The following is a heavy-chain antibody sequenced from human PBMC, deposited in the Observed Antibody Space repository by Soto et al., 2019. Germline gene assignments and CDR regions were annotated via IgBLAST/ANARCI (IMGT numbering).Heavy chain of an antibody. D-gene: IGHD5-12*01. Sequence: QLQLQESGSGLVKPSQTLSLTCAVSGGSISSGGYSWSWIRQPPGKGLEWIGYIYHSGSTYYNPSLKSRVTISVDTSKNQFSLKLSSVTAADTAVYYCAREGYSGYDSPGYFDYWGQGTLVTVSS. CDR1: GGSISSGGYS. CDR2: IYHSGST. V-gene: IGHV4-30-2*01. J-gene: IGHJ4*02. CDR3: AREGYSGYDSPGYFDY.